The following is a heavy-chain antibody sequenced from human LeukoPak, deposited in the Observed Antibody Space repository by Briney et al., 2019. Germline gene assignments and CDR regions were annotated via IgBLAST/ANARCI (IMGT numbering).Heavy chain of an antibody. CDR3: AKGRMDYYYGMDV. J-gene: IGHJ6*02. CDR2: TTWNSGSR. CDR1: GFTFDDYA. D-gene: IGHD2-8*01. V-gene: IGHV3-9*01. Sequence: PGGSLRLSCAASGFTFDDYAMHWVRQAPGKGLEWVSGTTWNSGSRDYADSVKGRFTISRDNAKNSLYLQMNSLRAEDTALYYCAKGRMDYYYGMDVWGQGTTVTVSS.